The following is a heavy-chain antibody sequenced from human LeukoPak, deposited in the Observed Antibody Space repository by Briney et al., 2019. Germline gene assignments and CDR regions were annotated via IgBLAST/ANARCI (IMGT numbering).Heavy chain of an antibody. D-gene: IGHD5-12*01. Sequence: GGSLRLSCAASGFNFIDYSMNWVRQAPGKGLEWISYIGISSGNTKYAESVKGRFTISRDKARNSLYLQMNSLRVEDTAVYYCERDHRYAFDNWGHGTLVTVSS. V-gene: IGHV3-48*01. J-gene: IGHJ4*01. CDR2: IGISSGNT. CDR3: ERDHRYAFDN. CDR1: GFNFIDYS.